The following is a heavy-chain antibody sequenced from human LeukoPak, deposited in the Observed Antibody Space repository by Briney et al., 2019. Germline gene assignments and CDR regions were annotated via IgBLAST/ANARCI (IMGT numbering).Heavy chain of an antibody. J-gene: IGHJ6*02. V-gene: IGHV1-46*01. Sequence: ASVKVSCKVSGDTFTSYYMHWVRQAPGQGLEWMGIINPSGGSTSYAQKFQGRVTMTRDTSTSTVYMELSSLRSEDTAVYYCARALYYFGSGSYSGYYGMDVWGRGTTVTVSS. CDR2: INPSGGST. CDR1: GDTFTSYY. D-gene: IGHD3-10*01. CDR3: ARALYYFGSGSYSGYYGMDV.